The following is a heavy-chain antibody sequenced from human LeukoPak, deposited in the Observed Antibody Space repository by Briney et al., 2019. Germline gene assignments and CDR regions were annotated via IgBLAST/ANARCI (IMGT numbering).Heavy chain of an antibody. CDR2: ISWDSDAI. CDR3: ARDFRQRTGTYYAAFDV. J-gene: IGHJ3*01. V-gene: IGHV3-9*01. CDR1: GFSIGDYG. Sequence: PGRSLRLSCEASGFSIGDYGIHWVRQAPGKGPEWVTGISWDSDAIAYAESVKGRFTISRDIAKNSLSLEMNSLRADDTALYYCARDFRQRTGTYYAAFDVWGQGTMVTVSS. D-gene: IGHD1-26*01.